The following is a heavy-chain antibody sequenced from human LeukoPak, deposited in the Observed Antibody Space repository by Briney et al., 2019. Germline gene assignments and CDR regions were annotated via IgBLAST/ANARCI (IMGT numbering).Heavy chain of an antibody. Sequence: GGSLRLSCAVSGFTFSTYAMSWVRQAPGKGLEWVSGISGGGGETYYADSVKGRFTISRDNSKNTLYLQMNSLRAEDTAVYYCARGGEYSYGQLDYWGQGTLVTVSS. J-gene: IGHJ4*02. CDR3: ARGGEYSYGQLDY. V-gene: IGHV3-23*01. CDR1: GFTFSTYA. CDR2: ISGGGGET. D-gene: IGHD5-18*01.